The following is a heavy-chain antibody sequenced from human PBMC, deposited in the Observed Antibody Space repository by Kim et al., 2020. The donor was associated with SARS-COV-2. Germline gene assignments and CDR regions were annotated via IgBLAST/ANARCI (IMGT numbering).Heavy chain of an antibody. CDR3: ARDSRNWNYAYYYYMDV. D-gene: IGHD1-7*01. V-gene: IGHV1-46*01. Sequence: ASVKVSCKASGYTFTSYYMHWVRQAPGQGLEWMGIINPSGGSTSYAQKFQGRVTMTRDTSTSTVYMELSSLRSEDTAVYYCARDSRNWNYAYYYYMDVWGKGTTVTVSS. CDR1: GYTFTSYY. J-gene: IGHJ6*03. CDR2: INPSGGST.